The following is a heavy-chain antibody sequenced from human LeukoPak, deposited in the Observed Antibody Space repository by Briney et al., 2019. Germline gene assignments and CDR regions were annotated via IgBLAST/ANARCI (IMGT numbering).Heavy chain of an antibody. CDR2: ISSSGSTI. D-gene: IGHD6-13*01. J-gene: IGHJ6*02. V-gene: IGHV3-48*03. Sequence: TGGSLRLSCAASGFAFSSYEMNWVRQAPGKGLEWVSYISSSGSTIYYADSVKGRFTISRDNAKNSLYLQMNSLRAEDTAVYDCARGFAVAAAGYYYYGMDVWGQGTTVTVSS. CDR1: GFAFSSYE. CDR3: ARGFAVAAAGYYYYGMDV.